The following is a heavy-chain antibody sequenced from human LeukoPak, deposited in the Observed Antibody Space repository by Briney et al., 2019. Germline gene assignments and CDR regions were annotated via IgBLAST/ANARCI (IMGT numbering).Heavy chain of an antibody. CDR1: GYTFTGSY. Sequence: EASVKVSCKASGYTFTGSYMHWVRQAPGQGLERMGWINPNRGDTYYAQKFLGRVTMTRDTSISTAYMELSSLRSDDTAVYYCAGGGSTSCYGICLYNWFDPWGQGTLVTVSS. J-gene: IGHJ5*02. CDR2: INPNRGDT. CDR3: AGGGSTSCYGICLYNWFDP. D-gene: IGHD2-2*01. V-gene: IGHV1-2*02.